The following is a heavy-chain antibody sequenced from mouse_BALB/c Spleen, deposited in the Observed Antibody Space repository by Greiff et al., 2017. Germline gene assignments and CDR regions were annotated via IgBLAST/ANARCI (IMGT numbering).Heavy chain of an antibody. CDR3: TREITTVVAHWYFDV. CDR2: ISTYYGDA. V-gene: IGHV1S137*01. CDR1: GYTFTDYA. Sequence: QGQLQQSGAELVRPGVSVKISCKGSGYTFTDYAMHWVKQSHAKSLEWIGVISTYYGDASYNQKFKGKATMTVDKSSSTAYMELARLTSEDSAIYYCTREITTVVAHWYFDVWGAGTTVTVSS. J-gene: IGHJ1*01. D-gene: IGHD1-1*01.